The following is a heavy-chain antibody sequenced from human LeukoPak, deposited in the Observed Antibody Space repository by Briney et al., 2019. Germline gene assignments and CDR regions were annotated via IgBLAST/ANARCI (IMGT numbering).Heavy chain of an antibody. J-gene: IGHJ5*02. D-gene: IGHD1-1*01. CDR1: GDSFSDYY. CDR2: IYYRRST. V-gene: IGHV4-59*01. CDR3: ARAMRWTSGPVELGWFDR. Sequence: SETLSLACTFSGDSFSDYYWTWIRRPPGGTLEWIGHIYYRRSTKYNPSLKNRVSISLDTSKNQVSLTLTSVTAADTAVYYCARAMRWTSGPVELGWFDRWGQGTQVTVSS.